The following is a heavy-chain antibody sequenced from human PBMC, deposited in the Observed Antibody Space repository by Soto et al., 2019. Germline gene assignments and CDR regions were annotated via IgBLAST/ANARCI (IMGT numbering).Heavy chain of an antibody. J-gene: IGHJ6*03. Sequence: QVQLEQAGAEVKKPGASVKVSCKASGYTFTSYGMNWVRQAPGQGLEWMGWISGYNGQTKLAQKVQGRVTMTIDTSTSTAYMELRSLRSDDTAVYYCAREIADWLSETESYFYMDVWDKGTTVIVSS. CDR3: AREIADWLSETESYFYMDV. CDR2: ISGYNGQT. D-gene: IGHD6-13*01. V-gene: IGHV1-18*01. CDR1: GYTFTSYG.